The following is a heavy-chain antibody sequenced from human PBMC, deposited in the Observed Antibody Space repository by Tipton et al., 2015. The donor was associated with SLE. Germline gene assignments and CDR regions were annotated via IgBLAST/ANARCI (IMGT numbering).Heavy chain of an antibody. CDR3: ARNPITMVRGVIPGAFDI. D-gene: IGHD3-10*01. CDR2: VYSSGST. Sequence: TLSLTCTVSGGSISGYYWSWIRQPAGKGLEWIGRVYSSGSTIYNPSIKSRITLSLDTSKNQFSLRVNSATAADTAVYYCARNPITMVRGVIPGAFDIWGQGTMVTVSS. J-gene: IGHJ3*02. CDR1: GGSISGYY. V-gene: IGHV4-4*07.